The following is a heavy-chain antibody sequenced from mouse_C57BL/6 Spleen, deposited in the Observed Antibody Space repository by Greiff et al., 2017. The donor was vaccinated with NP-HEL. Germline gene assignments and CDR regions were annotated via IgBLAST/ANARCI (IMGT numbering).Heavy chain of an antibody. Sequence: QVQLQQPGAELVMPGASVKLSCKASGYTFTSYWMHWVKQRPGQGLEWIGEIDPSDSYTNYNQKFKGKSTLTVDKSSSTAYMQLSSLTSEDAAVYYCARSPSIYYYGSSPMDYWGQGTSVTVSS. D-gene: IGHD1-1*01. CDR1: GYTFTSYW. CDR3: ARSPSIYYYGSSPMDY. J-gene: IGHJ4*01. V-gene: IGHV1-69*01. CDR2: IDPSDSYT.